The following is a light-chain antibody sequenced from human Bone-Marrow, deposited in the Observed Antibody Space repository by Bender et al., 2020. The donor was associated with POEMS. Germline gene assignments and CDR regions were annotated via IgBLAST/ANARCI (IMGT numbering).Light chain of an antibody. CDR2: NNS. J-gene: IGLJ3*02. CDR1: SSKFGSYP. V-gene: IGLV1-44*01. CDR3: ATVGGSLNGWV. Sequence: QSVLTQPPSASGTPGQRVTISCSGSSSKFGSYPVNWYQQLPGAATKLVIFNNSQRPSGVPDRFSGSNSGTSASLAISGLLSDDEADFYSATVGGSLNGWVFGGGTKLTVL.